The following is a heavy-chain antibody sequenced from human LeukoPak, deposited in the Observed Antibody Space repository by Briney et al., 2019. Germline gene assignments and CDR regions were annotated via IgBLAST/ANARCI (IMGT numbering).Heavy chain of an antibody. CDR1: GFIFSDYS. CDR2: LDQGGSDD. V-gene: IGHV3-7*01. Sequence: GGSLRLSCAASGFIFSDYSMTWVRRAPGKGLEWVANLDQGGSDDFYLDSVRGRFIISRDNARNSLYLQMNGLRVEDTAVYYCARDVSLGFWSGYSDYWGHGTLVAVAS. CDR3: ARDVSLGFWSGYSDY. J-gene: IGHJ4*01. D-gene: IGHD3-3*01.